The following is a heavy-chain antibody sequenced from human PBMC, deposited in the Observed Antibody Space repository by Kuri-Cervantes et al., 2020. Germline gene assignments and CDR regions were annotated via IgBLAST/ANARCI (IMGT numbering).Heavy chain of an antibody. CDR3: ARELSDGYLKGGFDY. Sequence: GSLRLSCAASQFTFSSYYMNCVRQAPGNGLEWIGEIYHSGSTNYNPSLKSRVTISVDKSKNQFSLKLSSVTAADTAVYYCARELSDGYLKGGFDYWGQGALVTVSS. CDR1: QFTFSSYY. J-gene: IGHJ4*02. CDR2: IYHSGST. V-gene: IGHV4-4*02. D-gene: IGHD5-24*01.